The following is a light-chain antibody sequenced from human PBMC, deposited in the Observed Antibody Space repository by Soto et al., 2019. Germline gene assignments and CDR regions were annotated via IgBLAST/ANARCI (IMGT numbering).Light chain of an antibody. CDR3: QQSYTIPWT. Sequence: DIQMTQSPSSLSASVGDSVTMTCRASQSISGYLSWYQQKPRRAPKVLIYAASTLQSGVPSRFRGSGSGTDFTLTITSLQPEDFETYYCQQSYTIPWTFGQGTMVEIK. CDR2: AAS. V-gene: IGKV1-39*01. J-gene: IGKJ1*01. CDR1: QSISGY.